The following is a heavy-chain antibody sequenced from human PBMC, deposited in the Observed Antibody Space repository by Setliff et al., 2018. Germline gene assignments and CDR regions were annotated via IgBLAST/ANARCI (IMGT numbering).Heavy chain of an antibody. V-gene: IGHV4-39*06. D-gene: IGHD2-2*01. J-gene: IGHJ4*02. Sequence: PSETLSLTCSVSDGSMTSGSYYWGWIRQPPGKGLEWIGSVYYSGTAYYNPSLKSRLYMSVDTSKNQFTLKVISVTAADTAVYYCARLSCSSNSCPFDYWVQGTLVTV. CDR3: ARLSCSSNSCPFDY. CDR1: DGSMTSGSYY. CDR2: VYYSGTA.